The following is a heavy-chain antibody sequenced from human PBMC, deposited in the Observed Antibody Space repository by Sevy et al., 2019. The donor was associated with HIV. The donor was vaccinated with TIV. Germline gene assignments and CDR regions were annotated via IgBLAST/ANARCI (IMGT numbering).Heavy chain of an antibody. Sequence: GGSLRLSCAASGFTFSSYWMSWVRQAPGKGLEWVANIKQDGSQKYYVHSVKGRFTISRDNAKNSLYLQMNSLRAEDTAVYYCARELPYYYGSGPDYWGQGTLVTVSS. V-gene: IGHV3-7*03. CDR2: IKQDGSQK. J-gene: IGHJ4*02. D-gene: IGHD3-10*01. CDR3: ARELPYYYGSGPDY. CDR1: GFTFSSYW.